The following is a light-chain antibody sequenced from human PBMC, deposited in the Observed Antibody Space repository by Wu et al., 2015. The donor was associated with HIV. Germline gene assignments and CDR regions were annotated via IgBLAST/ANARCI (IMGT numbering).Light chain of an antibody. CDR2: LAS. V-gene: IGKV1-39*01. J-gene: IGKJ2*04. Sequence: DIQVTQSPSSLSASVGDRVTITCRASQSISNYLNWYQQRPGRAPKLLIYLASSLQSGVPSRFSGSGSGTDFTLTISSLQPEDFAVYYCQQAYSTPRSFGQGTKLEIK. CDR1: QSISNY. CDR3: QQAYSTPRS.